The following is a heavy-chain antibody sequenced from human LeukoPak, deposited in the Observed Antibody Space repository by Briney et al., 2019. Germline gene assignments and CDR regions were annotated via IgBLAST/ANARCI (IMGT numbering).Heavy chain of an antibody. J-gene: IGHJ4*02. CDR2: IYYSGST. CDR1: GGSISSSSYY. Sequence: SETLSLTFTVSGGSISSSSYYWGWIRQPPGKGLEWIGSIYYSGSTYYNPSLKSRVTISVDTSKNQFSLKLSSVTAADTAVYYCARLKGIVVYWGQGTLVTVSS. V-gene: IGHV4-39*01. D-gene: IGHD1-26*01. CDR3: ARLKGIVVY.